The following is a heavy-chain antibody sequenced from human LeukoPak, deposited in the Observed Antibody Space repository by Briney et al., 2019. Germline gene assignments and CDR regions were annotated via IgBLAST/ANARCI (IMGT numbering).Heavy chain of an antibody. J-gene: IGHJ4*02. CDR1: GYTFSSYD. CDR2: MNPNSGNT. CDR3: MAGRTTVLNRVY. D-gene: IGHD4-23*01. V-gene: IGHV1-8*01. Sequence: GASVKVSCKASGYTFSSYDINWVRQATGQGLEWMGWMNPNSGNTGYAQKFQGRVTMTRNTSTSTAYMELSSLRSEDTAVYYCMAGRTTVLNRVYWGQGTLVTVSS.